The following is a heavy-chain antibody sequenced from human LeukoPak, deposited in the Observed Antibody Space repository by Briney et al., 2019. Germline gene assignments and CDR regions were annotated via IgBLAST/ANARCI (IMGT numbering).Heavy chain of an antibody. CDR3: ARTFCSSSGCSGGRFAS. D-gene: IGHD3-22*01. J-gene: IGHJ4*02. CDR1: GFTFSDSY. CDR2: IDISGYSI. V-gene: IGHV3-11*01. Sequence: PGGSLALSCTASGFTFSDSYMSWIRRAPGKGLEWISYIDISGYSIHYADSVRGRFTISRDNAKNSMYLQMNSLRVEDTAVYYCARTFCSSSGCSGGRFASWGQGTVVTVSS.